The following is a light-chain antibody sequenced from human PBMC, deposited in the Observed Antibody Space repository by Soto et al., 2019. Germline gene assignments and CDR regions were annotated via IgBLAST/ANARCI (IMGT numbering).Light chain of an antibody. CDR3: QQGGT. CDR2: GAS. J-gene: IGKJ1*01. CDR1: QSVSNN. Sequence: EIVMTQSPATLSVSPGERATLSCRASQSVSNNLAWYQQKPGQAPRLLIYGASTRATGIPGRFSGSGSGTEFTLTISSLQSEDFAVYYCQQGGTFGQGTKVDI. V-gene: IGKV3-15*01.